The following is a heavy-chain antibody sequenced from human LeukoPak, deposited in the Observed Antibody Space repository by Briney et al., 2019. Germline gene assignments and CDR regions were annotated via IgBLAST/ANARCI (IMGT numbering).Heavy chain of an antibody. V-gene: IGHV1-69*13. D-gene: IGHD2-21*02. CDR3: ARGGYCGGDGSGLCAFDI. Sequence: ASVKVSCKASGGTFSSYAISWVRQAPGQGLEWMGGIIPIFGTANYAQKFQGRVTITADESTSTAYMELSSLRSEDTAVYYCARGGYCGGDGSGLCAFDIWGQGTVVTVSS. CDR1: GGTFSSYA. J-gene: IGHJ3*02. CDR2: IIPIFGTA.